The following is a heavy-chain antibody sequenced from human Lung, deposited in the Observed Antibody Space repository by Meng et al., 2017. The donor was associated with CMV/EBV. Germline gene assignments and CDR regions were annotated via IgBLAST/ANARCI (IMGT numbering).Heavy chain of an antibody. Sequence: SETLSLXXTVSGGSVSSGSYYWSWIRQPPGKGLEWIGYIYYSGSTNYNPSLKSRVTISVDTSKNQFSLQLSSVTPEDTAVYYCARVFGDITGYVFDYWGQGTXVTVSS. J-gene: IGHJ4*02. V-gene: IGHV4-61*01. D-gene: IGHD3-22*01. CDR3: ARVFGDITGYVFDY. CDR1: GGSVSSGSYY. CDR2: IYYSGST.